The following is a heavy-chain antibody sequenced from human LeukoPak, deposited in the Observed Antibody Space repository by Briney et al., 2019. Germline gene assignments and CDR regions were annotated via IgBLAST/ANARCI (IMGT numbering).Heavy chain of an antibody. Sequence: PSGTLSLTCTVSGGSISSSKWWSWVRQPPGKGLEWIGEISHAGSTNYNPSLKSRVTISVDTSKNQFSLKLSSVTAADTAVYYCARGVPYCSGGSCYPNWFDPWGQGTLVTVSS. CDR3: ARGVPYCSGGSCYPNWFDP. J-gene: IGHJ5*02. CDR1: GGSISSSKW. CDR2: ISHAGST. V-gene: IGHV4-4*02. D-gene: IGHD2-15*01.